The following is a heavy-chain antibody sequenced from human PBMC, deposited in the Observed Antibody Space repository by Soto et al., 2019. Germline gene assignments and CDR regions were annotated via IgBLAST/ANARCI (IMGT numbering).Heavy chain of an antibody. Sequence: PSETLSLTCTVSGGSISSGGYYWSWIRQHPGKGLEWIGYIYYSGSTYYNPSLKSRVTISVDTSKNQFSLKLSSVTAADTAVYYCARGAYYDFWSGYHHNWFDPWGQGTLVTVS. CDR1: GGSISSGGYY. J-gene: IGHJ5*02. V-gene: IGHV4-31*03. D-gene: IGHD3-3*01. CDR2: IYYSGST. CDR3: ARGAYYDFWSGYHHNWFDP.